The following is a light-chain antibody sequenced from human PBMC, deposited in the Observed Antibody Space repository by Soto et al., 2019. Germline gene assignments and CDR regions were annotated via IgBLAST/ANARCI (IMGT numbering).Light chain of an antibody. CDR1: GSNIGENA. J-gene: IGLJ3*02. Sequence: QSVLTQPPSASGTSGQTVTISCSGSGSNIGENAVNWYQHLPGTAPQLLIYSNALRPSGVPHRFSGSKSGTAGSLVISGLQSEDEAHYYCAAWDDSLKAMLFGGGTKVTVL. V-gene: IGLV1-44*01. CDR3: AAWDDSLKAML. CDR2: SNA.